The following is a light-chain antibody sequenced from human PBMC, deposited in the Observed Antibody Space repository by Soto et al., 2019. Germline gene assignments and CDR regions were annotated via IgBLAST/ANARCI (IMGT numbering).Light chain of an antibody. V-gene: IGKV1-5*01. CDR2: DAY. J-gene: IGKJ3*01. CDR3: QHYRGLSS. CDR1: QSIGTF. Sequence: DLQMTQSPSTLSAFVGDSVTITCRASQSIGTFLAWYQQKPGDAPKLLIYDAYSLQSGVPSRFSGSGSGTEFTLSINGLQPDDFATYYCQHYRGLSSFGPGTKVEIK.